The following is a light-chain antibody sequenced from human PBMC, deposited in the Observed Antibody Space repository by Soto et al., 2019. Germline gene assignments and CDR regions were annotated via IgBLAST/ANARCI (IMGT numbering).Light chain of an antibody. J-gene: IGKJ1*01. CDR1: QDIAIY. V-gene: IGKV1-39*01. CDR3: QQSYSTPWT. CDR2: ATS. Sequence: IQLTQSPSSLSASVGDRVTITCRASQDIAIYLAWYQQKPGEAPKLLIYATSSLQSGVPSRFSGSGSGTDFTLIISSLQPGDVATYYCQQSYSTPWTFGQGTKVDIK.